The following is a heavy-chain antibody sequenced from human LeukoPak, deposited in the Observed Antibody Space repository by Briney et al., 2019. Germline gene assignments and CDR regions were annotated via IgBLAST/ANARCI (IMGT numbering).Heavy chain of an antibody. CDR3: ARDLGEQTNWFDP. V-gene: IGHV4-30-4*01. CDR1: GGSISSGDYY. J-gene: IGHJ5*02. CDR2: IYYSGST. D-gene: IGHD3-10*01. Sequence: SQTPSLTCTVSGGSISSGDYYWSWIRQPPGKGLEWIGYIYYSGSTYYNPSLKSRVTISVDTSKNQFSLKLSSVTAADTAVYYCARDLGEQTNWFDPWGQGTLVTVSS.